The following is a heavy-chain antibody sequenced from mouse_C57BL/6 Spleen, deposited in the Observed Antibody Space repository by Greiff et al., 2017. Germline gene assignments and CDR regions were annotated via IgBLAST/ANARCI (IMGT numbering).Heavy chain of an antibody. CDR1: GFSLTSYG. CDR3: AKIYGSVYYAMDY. D-gene: IGHD1-1*01. V-gene: IGHV2-5*01. Sequence: VKLKQSGPGLVQPSQSLSITCTVSGFSLTSYGVHWVRQSPGKGLEWLGVIWRGGSTDYNAAFMSRLSITKDNSKSQVFFKMNSLQADDTAIYYCAKIYGSVYYAMDYWGQGTSVTVSS. CDR2: IWRGGST. J-gene: IGHJ4*01.